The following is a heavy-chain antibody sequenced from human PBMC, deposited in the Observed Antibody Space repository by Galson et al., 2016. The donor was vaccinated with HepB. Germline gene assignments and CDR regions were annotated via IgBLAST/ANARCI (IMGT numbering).Heavy chain of an antibody. V-gene: IGHV4-39*01. CDR2: IHSSGTS. D-gene: IGHD6-25*01. Sequence: ETLSLTCTVSGDSISNVGRHWGWFRQSPGMSPEYIGSIHSSGTSYYNPSLTSRVTVSADTSRNQFFLSLTSVTAADTAIYYCVRLGTAAAVANRRGSIYWSQGTRSPSPQ. CDR3: VRLGTAAAVANRRGSIY. CDR1: GDSISNVGRH. J-gene: IGHJ4*02.